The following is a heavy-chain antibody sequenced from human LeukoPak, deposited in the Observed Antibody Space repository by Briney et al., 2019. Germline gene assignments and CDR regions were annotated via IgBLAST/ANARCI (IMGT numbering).Heavy chain of an antibody. Sequence: ASVKVSCKASGYTFTGYYMHWVRQAPGQGLEWMGCINPNSGGTNYAQKFQGRVTMTRDTSISTAYMELSRLRSDDTAVYYCARDVGYCSGGSCYYGAGYTIDWFDPWGQGTLVTVSS. CDR2: INPNSGGT. D-gene: IGHD2-15*01. CDR3: ARDVGYCSGGSCYYGAGYTIDWFDP. CDR1: GYTFTGYY. J-gene: IGHJ5*02. V-gene: IGHV1-2*02.